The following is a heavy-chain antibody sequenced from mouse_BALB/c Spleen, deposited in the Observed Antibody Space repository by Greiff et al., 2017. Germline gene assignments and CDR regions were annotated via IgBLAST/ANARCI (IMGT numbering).Heavy chain of an antibody. J-gene: IGHJ3*01. CDR1: GYAFTNYL. D-gene: IGHD2-10*02. CDR3: ARGGYGNYGFAY. CDR2: INPGSGGT. Sequence: VQLQQSGAELVRPGTSVKVSCKASGYAFTNYLIEWVKQRPGQGLEWIGVINPGSGGTNYNEKFKGKATLTADKSSNTAYMQLSSLTSEDSAVYFCARGGYGNYGFAYWGQGTLVTVSA. V-gene: IGHV1-54*02.